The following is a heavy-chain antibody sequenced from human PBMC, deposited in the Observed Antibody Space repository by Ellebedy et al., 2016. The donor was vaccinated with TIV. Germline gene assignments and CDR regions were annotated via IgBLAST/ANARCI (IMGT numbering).Heavy chain of an antibody. Sequence: PGGSLRLSCEASGFAFSSFAMTWVRKAPGKGLEWVSVVSGGSADTHYADSVKGRFTISRDNSKNTLYLQMNSLRSEDTSVYYCAKGSIGAATSCLDDWGHGILVTVSS. J-gene: IGHJ4*01. CDR3: AKGSIGAATSCLDD. D-gene: IGHD6-13*01. V-gene: IGHV3-23*01. CDR2: VSGGSADT. CDR1: GFAFSSFA.